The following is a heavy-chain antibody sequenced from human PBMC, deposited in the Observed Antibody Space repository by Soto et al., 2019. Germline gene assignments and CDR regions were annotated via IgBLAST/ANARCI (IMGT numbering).Heavy chain of an antibody. V-gene: IGHV1-24*01. J-gene: IGHJ4*02. Sequence: GASVKVSCKVSGYTLTELSMHWVRQAPGKRLEWMGGFDPEDGETIYAQKFQGRVTMTEDTSTDTAYMELSSLRSEDTAVYYCATSMGIAVVKRYFDYWGQGTLVTVSS. D-gene: IGHD6-19*01. CDR1: GYTLTELS. CDR3: ATSMGIAVVKRYFDY. CDR2: FDPEDGET.